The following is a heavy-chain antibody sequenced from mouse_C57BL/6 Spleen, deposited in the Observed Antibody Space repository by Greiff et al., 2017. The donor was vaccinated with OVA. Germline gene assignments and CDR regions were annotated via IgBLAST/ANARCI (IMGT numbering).Heavy chain of an antibody. J-gene: IGHJ1*03. CDR1: GFTFSDYY. CDR3: ARDYSNYGYFDV. CDR2: INYDGSST. V-gene: IGHV5-16*01. Sequence: EVNLVESEGGLVQPGSSMKLSCTASGFTFSDYYMAWVRQVPEKGLEWVANINYDGSSTYYLDSLKSRFIISRDNAKNILYLQMSSLKSEDTATYYCARDYSNYGYFDVWGTGTTVTVSS. D-gene: IGHD2-5*01.